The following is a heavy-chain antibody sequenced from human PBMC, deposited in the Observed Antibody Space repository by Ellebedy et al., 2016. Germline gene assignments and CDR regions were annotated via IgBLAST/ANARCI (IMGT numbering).Heavy chain of an antibody. CDR2: ISGSGGST. J-gene: IGHJ6*03. CDR3: ASLPGSGNYYYMDV. D-gene: IGHD1-14*01. CDR1: GFTFSSYA. Sequence: GGSLRLXXAASGFTFSSYAMSWVRQAPGKGLEWVSAISGSGGSTYYADSVKGRFTISRDNSKNTLYLQMNSLRAEDTAVYYCASLPGSGNYYYMDVWGKGTTVTVSS. V-gene: IGHV3-23*01.